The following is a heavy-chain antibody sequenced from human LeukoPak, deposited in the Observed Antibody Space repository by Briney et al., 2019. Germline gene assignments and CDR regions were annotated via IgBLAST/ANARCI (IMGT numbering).Heavy chain of an antibody. V-gene: IGHV1-8*01. Sequence: ASLKVSCKASGYTFTNFDISWVRQAPGQGLEWMGWMNPVSGNAGSAQKFQGRVTLTGDTSISTAYMELSSLRSEDTAVYYCARAPMGTAALYWGQGTLVTVSS. D-gene: IGHD2-2*01. CDR3: ARAPMGTAALY. CDR2: MNPVSGNA. CDR1: GYTFTNFD. J-gene: IGHJ4*02.